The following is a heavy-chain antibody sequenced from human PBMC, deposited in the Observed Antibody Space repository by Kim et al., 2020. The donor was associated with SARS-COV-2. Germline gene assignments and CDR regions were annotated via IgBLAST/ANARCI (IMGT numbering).Heavy chain of an antibody. J-gene: IGHJ4*02. CDR3: ATGGSRYFVD. V-gene: IGHV3-7*01. CDR1: GFTFSNYW. D-gene: IGHD1-26*01. Sequence: GGSLRLSCAASGFTFSNYWMSWVRQAPGKGLEWVANIKYDGSEKYYVDSVKGRFTISRDNAKNSLFLQMNSLRAEDTAVYYCATGGSRYFVDWGQGTLVTVSS. CDR2: IKYDGSEK.